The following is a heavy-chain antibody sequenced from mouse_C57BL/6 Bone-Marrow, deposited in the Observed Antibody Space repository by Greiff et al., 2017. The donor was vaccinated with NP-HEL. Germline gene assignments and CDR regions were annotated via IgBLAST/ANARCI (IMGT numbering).Heavy chain of an antibody. D-gene: IGHD2-4*01. CDR1: GFTFSDYY. CDR2: INYDGSST. Sequence: EVHLVESEGGLVQPGSSMKLPCTASGFTFSDYYMAWVRQVPEKGLEWVANINYDGSSTYYLDSLKSRFIISRDNAKNILYLQMSSLKSEDTATYYCAREGGLRRRTYAMDYWGQGTSVTVSS. V-gene: IGHV5-16*01. CDR3: AREGGLRRRTYAMDY. J-gene: IGHJ4*01.